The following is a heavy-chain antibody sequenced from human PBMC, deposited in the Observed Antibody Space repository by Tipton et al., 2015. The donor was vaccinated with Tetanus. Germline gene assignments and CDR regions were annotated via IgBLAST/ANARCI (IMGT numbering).Heavy chain of an antibody. CDR1: GFTFSSYG. J-gene: IGHJ4*02. D-gene: IGHD2-21*01. V-gene: IGHV3-33*05. CDR2: ISYDGSYK. Sequence: SLRLSCAASGFTFSSYGMHWVRQAPGKGLEWVAVISYDGSYKYYGDSVKGRFTISRDNSKNTLYLEMNSLGAEDTAVYYCASVFVLLFPRYFDRWGQGTLVTVSS. CDR3: ASVFVLLFPRYFDR.